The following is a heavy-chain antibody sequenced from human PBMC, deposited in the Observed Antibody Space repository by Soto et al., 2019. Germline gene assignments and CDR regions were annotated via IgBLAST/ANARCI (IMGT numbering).Heavy chain of an antibody. CDR2: INDDGIST. CDR3: TRGPRSTSTGTGAF. D-gene: IGHD1-1*01. Sequence: EVQLVESGGGLVQPGGSLRLSCAASGFTFKMFWMHWVRQVPGKGPEWVSRINDDGISTNYADSVKGRFTISRDNAKHTLYLQMNALRVEDTAFYYCTRGPRSTSTGTGAFWGQGTLVTVSS. J-gene: IGHJ4*02. CDR1: GFTFKMFW. V-gene: IGHV3-74*01.